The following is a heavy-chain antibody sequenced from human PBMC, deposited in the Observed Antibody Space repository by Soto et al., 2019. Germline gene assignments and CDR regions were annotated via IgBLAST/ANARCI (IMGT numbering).Heavy chain of an antibody. Sequence: SETLSLTCAVYGGFLSESYWTWIRQPPGKGLEWIGEINHVGGTNYNPSLKSRVTVSVDTSQNQFSLRLISVTAADTAMYFCVRIRYQLPSSVLWLDPWGQGTPVTVSS. D-gene: IGHD3-16*01. J-gene: IGHJ5*02. CDR3: VRIRYQLPSSVLWLDP. CDR2: INHVGGT. V-gene: IGHV4-34*01. CDR1: GGFLSESY.